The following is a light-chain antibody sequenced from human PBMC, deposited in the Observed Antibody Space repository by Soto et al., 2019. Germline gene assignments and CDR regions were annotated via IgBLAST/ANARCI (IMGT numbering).Light chain of an antibody. CDR2: DNN. Sequence: QSVLTQPPSVSAAPGQKVTISCSGSSSNIGNNYVSWYQHLPGTAPKLLTYDNNKRPSGIPDRFSGSKSGTSATLDITGLQTGDEADYYCGTWDSSLTAVVFGGGTKLTVL. V-gene: IGLV1-51*01. CDR1: SSNIGNNY. J-gene: IGLJ2*01. CDR3: GTWDSSLTAVV.